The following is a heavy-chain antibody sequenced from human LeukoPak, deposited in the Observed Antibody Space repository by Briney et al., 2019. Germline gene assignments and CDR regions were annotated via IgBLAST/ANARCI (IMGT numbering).Heavy chain of an antibody. V-gene: IGHV4-59*01. CDR2: IYYSGST. CDR3: ARDSKNYYGSGSYYYYYYGMDV. J-gene: IGHJ6*04. D-gene: IGHD3-10*01. Sequence: SETLSLTCTVSGGSISSYYWSWIRQPPGKGLEWIGYIYYSGSTNYNPSLKSRVTISVDTSKNQFSLKLSSVTAADTAVYYCARDSKNYYGSGSYYYYYYGMDVWGKGTTATVSS. CDR1: GGSISSYY.